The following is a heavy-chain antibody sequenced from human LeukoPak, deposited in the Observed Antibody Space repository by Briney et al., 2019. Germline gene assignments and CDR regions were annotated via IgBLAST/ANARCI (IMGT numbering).Heavy chain of an antibody. CDR1: GYTFTSYY. V-gene: IGHV1-46*01. D-gene: IGHD3-3*01. CDR2: INPSGGST. CDR3: ARGENVLRFLEWLLPSRVGNWFDP. Sequence: ASVKVSCKGSGYTFTSYYMHWVRQAPGQGLEWMGIINPSGGSTGYAQKFQGRVTITRNTSISTAYMELSSLRSEDTAVYYCARGENVLRFLEWLLPSRVGNWFDPWGQGTLVNVSS. J-gene: IGHJ5*02.